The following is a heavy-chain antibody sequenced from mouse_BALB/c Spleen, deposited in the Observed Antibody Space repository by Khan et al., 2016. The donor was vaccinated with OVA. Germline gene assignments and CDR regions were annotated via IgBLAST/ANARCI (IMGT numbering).Heavy chain of an antibody. CDR3: ARHGSTSWFAY. J-gene: IGHJ3*01. V-gene: IGHV1S135*01. CDR2: IDPFNGCT. D-gene: IGHD1-1*01. Sequence: VQLQQSGPELMKPGASVKISCKASGYSFSTYYIHWVTRSHGKTLAWLGYIDPFNGCTTYNQNFKGKATLTVDKSSSTAYMHLPSLTAEDSAVYYCARHGSTSWFAYWGLGTLVTVSA. CDR1: GYSFSTYY.